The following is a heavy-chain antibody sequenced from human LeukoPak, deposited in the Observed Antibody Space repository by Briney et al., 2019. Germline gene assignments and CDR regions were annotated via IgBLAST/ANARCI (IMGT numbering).Heavy chain of an antibody. D-gene: IGHD3-22*01. Sequence: SETLSLTCTVSGESVSIYYWSWIRQPPGKGLEWIGYIYYSGSTNYNPSLKSRVTISVDRSKNQFSLKLSSVTAADTAVYYCARVRPLFISYYDSSGSKCWFDPWGQGTLVTVSS. CDR2: IYYSGST. J-gene: IGHJ5*02. CDR1: GESVSIYY. V-gene: IGHV4-59*02. CDR3: ARVRPLFISYYDSSGSKCWFDP.